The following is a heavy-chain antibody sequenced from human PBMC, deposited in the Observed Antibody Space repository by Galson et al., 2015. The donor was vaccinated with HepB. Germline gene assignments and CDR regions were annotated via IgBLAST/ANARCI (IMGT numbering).Heavy chain of an antibody. D-gene: IGHD5-24*01. CDR3: AKDPGMATIFYFDY. J-gene: IGHJ4*02. CDR2: ISGSDST. CDR1: GFTVSSNY. Sequence: SLRLSCAASGFTVSSNYMSWVRQAPGKGLEWVSVISGSDSTFYADSLKGRFTISRDNSKNTLYLMINSLRAEDTAIYYCAKDPGMATIFYFDYWGQGTLVIVSS. V-gene: IGHV3-53*01.